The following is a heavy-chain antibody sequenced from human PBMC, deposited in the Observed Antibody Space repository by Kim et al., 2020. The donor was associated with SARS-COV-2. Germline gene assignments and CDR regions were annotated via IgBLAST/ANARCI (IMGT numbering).Heavy chain of an antibody. D-gene: IGHD3-22*01. J-gene: IGHJ3*02. V-gene: IGHV4-34*01. Sequence: KSRVTISVDTSKNQFSLKLSSVTAADTAMYYCARGRTPFTYYYDKGAFDIWGQGTMVTVSS. CDR3: ARGRTPFTYYYDKGAFDI.